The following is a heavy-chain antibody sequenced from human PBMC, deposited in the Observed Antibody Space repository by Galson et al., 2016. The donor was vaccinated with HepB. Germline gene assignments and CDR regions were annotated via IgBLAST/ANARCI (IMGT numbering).Heavy chain of an antibody. J-gene: IGHJ4*02. V-gene: IGHV3-23*01. Sequence: FLRLSCAVSGFTLSTSSMSWVRQAPGKGLEWVSTISADASRRYYATSVKGRFTFSRDESKNTLFLQMNSLGVEDTAIYYCAKGGSYYPVWGQGTLVTVSS. CDR1: GFTLSTSS. D-gene: IGHD1-26*01. CDR2: ISADASRR. CDR3: AKGGSYYPV.